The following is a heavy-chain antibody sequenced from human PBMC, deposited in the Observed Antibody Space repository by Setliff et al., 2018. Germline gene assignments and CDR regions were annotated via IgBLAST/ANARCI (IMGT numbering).Heavy chain of an antibody. D-gene: IGHD3-10*01. J-gene: IGHJ4*02. CDR3: ARVESMVRGKNILRHFDY. Sequence: ASVKVSCKASGYTLTSYGVTWVRQAPGQGLEWMGWISNRNGETNYAQMFQGRVTMTTDTSTSTASMELGSLRSDDTAVYYCARVESMVRGKNILRHFDYWGQGIQVTVSS. CDR1: GYTLTSYG. V-gene: IGHV1-18*01. CDR2: ISNRNGET.